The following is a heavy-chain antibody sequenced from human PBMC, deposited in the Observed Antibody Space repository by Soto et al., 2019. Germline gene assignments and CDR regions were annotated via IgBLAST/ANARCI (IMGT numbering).Heavy chain of an antibody. Sequence: GASVKVSCKASGGTFSSYAISWVRQAPGQGLEWMGGIIPIFGTANYAQKFQGRVTITADESTSTAYMELSSLRSEDTAVYYCARAASSWSWFDPWGQGTLVTVS. V-gene: IGHV1-69*13. CDR3: ARAASSWSWFDP. J-gene: IGHJ5*02. CDR1: GGTFSSYA. CDR2: IIPIFGTA. D-gene: IGHD6-13*01.